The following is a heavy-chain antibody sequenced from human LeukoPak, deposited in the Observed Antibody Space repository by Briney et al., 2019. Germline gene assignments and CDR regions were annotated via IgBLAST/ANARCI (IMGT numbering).Heavy chain of an antibody. D-gene: IGHD6-19*01. Sequence: GGSLRLSCAASGFTFSSYSMNWVRQAPGKGLEWVSSISSSGGYIYYADSLKGRFTISRDNAKNSLYLQMNSLRAEDTAVYYCAKESSSGWGFDYWGQGTLVTVSS. CDR3: AKESSSGWGFDY. CDR1: GFTFSSYS. CDR2: ISSSGGYI. V-gene: IGHV3-21*01. J-gene: IGHJ4*02.